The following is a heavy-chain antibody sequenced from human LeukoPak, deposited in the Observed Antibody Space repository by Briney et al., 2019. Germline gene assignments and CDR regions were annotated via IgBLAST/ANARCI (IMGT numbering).Heavy chain of an antibody. D-gene: IGHD4-17*01. V-gene: IGHV3-33*03. CDR3: AKRTTTVTVIDY. Sequence: GGSLRLSCAASGFTFTNYPMHWVRQAPGKGLEWVAVLWSDGIKTDYADSVKGRFTISRDDSKNTLYLQMNSLRAEDTAVYYCAKRTTTVTVIDYWGQGTLVTVSS. CDR2: LWSDGIKT. J-gene: IGHJ4*02. CDR1: GFTFTNYP.